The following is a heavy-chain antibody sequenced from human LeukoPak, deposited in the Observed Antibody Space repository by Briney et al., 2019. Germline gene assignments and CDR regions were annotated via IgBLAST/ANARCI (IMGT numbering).Heavy chain of an antibody. CDR2: IRSKAYGGTI. J-gene: IGHJ3*02. Sequence: GGSLRLSCTASGFTFGDYAMSWVRQAPGKGLEWVGYIRSKAYGGTIEYAASVKGRFTISRDDSKSIAYLQMNSLKSEDTAVYYCTRSQAGSGFDAFDIWGQGTMVTVSS. CDR1: GFTFGDYA. D-gene: IGHD3-10*01. V-gene: IGHV3-49*04. CDR3: TRSQAGSGFDAFDI.